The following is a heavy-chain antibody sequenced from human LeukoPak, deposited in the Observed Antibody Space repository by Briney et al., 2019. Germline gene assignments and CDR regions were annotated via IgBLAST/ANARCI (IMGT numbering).Heavy chain of an antibody. CDR1: GFIFTKYW. D-gene: IGHD2/OR15-2a*01. V-gene: IGHV3-74*01. J-gene: IGHJ4*02. CDR2: VNSDGSAT. CDR3: TSFYETN. Sequence: PGGSLRLSCAASGFIFTKYWMHWVRQAPGEGLVWVSHVNSDGSATSYADSVKGRFTISRDNAKNTVYLHMNSLRVEDTAVYYCTSFYETNWGQGTLVTVSS.